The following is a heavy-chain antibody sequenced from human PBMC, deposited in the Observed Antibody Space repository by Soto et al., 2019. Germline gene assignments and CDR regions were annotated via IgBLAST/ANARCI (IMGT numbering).Heavy chain of an antibody. J-gene: IGHJ6*02. D-gene: IGHD3-9*01. CDR2: ISYDESDK. Sequence: GGSLRLSCAASGFTFISYAMYWVRQAPGKGLEWVAVISYDESDKYYADSVKGRFTISRDNSKNTLYLQMNSLRGEDTAVYYCARDRLFESNTFYYNYGMDLWGQGTAVTVSS. V-gene: IGHV3-30-3*01. CDR3: ARDRLFESNTFYYNYGMDL. CDR1: GFTFISYA.